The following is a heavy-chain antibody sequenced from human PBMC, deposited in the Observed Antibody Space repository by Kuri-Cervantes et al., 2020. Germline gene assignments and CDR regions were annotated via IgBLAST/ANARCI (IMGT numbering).Heavy chain of an antibody. Sequence: GSLRLSCAVSGYSISSGYYWGWIRQPPGKGLEWIGSIYHSGSTYYNPSLKSRVTISVDTSKNQFSLKLSSVTAADTAVYYCARLTNWGPYWYFDLWGRGTLVTVSS. D-gene: IGHD7-27*01. CDR3: ARLTNWGPYWYFDL. J-gene: IGHJ2*01. CDR2: IYHSGST. V-gene: IGHV4-38-2*01. CDR1: GYSISSGYY.